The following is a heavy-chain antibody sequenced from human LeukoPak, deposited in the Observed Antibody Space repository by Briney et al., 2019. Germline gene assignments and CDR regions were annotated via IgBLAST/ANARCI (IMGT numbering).Heavy chain of an antibody. V-gene: IGHV3-33*01. Sequence: QPGGSLRLSCAASGFTFSSYGMHWVRQAPGKGLEWVAVIWYDGSNKYYADSVKGRFTISRDNSKYTLYLQMNSLRAEDTAVYYCARHGSGSTIDYWGQGTLVTVSS. D-gene: IGHD3-10*01. CDR2: IWYDGSNK. J-gene: IGHJ4*02. CDR3: ARHGSGSTIDY. CDR1: GFTFSSYG.